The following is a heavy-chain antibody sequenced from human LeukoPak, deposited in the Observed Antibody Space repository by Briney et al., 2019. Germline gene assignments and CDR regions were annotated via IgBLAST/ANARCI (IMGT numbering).Heavy chain of an antibody. CDR2: INPNSGGT. Sequence: GASVKVSCKASGYTFTSYGISWVRQAPGQGLEWMGWINPNSGGTNYAQKFQGRVTMTRDTSISTAYMELSRLRSDDTAVYYCARDQVLGGENDYWGQGTLVTVSS. CDR3: ARDQVLGGENDY. CDR1: GYTFTSYG. V-gene: IGHV1-2*02. D-gene: IGHD3-16*01. J-gene: IGHJ4*02.